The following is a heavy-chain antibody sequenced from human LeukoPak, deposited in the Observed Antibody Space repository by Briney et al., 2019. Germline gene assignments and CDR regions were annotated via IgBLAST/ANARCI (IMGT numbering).Heavy chain of an antibody. J-gene: IGHJ6*02. CDR1: GGSISSSSYY. D-gene: IGHD3-22*01. V-gene: IGHV4-39*07. CDR3: ARDGDYYDSSGYYTPPLNV. Sequence: SETLSLTCTVSGGSISSSSYYWGWIRQPPGKGLEWIGSIYYSGSTYYNPSLKSRVTISVDTSKNQFSLKLSSVTAADTAVYYCARDGDYYDSSGYYTPPLNVWGQGTTVTVSS. CDR2: IYYSGST.